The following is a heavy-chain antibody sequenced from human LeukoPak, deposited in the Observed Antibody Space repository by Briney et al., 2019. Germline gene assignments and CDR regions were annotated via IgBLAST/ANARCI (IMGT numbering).Heavy chain of an antibody. Sequence: GGTLRLSCVASGFSFRSHAMSWVRQTPGKGLEWVASITGNGQTTNYADSGRGRFTISRDNSKDTVSLQMNSPTVEDTAIYYCAKERRRVDTSMIRSYYFEDWGQGTLVTVSS. D-gene: IGHD5-18*01. V-gene: IGHV3-23*01. J-gene: IGHJ4*02. CDR2: ITGNGQTT. CDR1: GFSFRSHA. CDR3: AKERRRVDTSMIRSYYFED.